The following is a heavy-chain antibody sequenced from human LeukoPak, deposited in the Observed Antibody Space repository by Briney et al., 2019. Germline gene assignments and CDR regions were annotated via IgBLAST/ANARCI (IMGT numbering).Heavy chain of an antibody. D-gene: IGHD6-13*01. J-gene: IGHJ4*02. CDR3: ARARRYSSSWSEEDFVDY. V-gene: IGHV4-31*03. CDR2: IYYSGST. CDR1: GGSISSGGYY. Sequence: SETLSLTCTVSGGSISSGGYYWSWIHQHPGKGLEWIGYIYYSGSTYYNPSLKSRVTISVDTSKNQFSLKLSSVTAADTAVYYCARARRYSSSWSEEDFVDYWGQGTLVTVSS.